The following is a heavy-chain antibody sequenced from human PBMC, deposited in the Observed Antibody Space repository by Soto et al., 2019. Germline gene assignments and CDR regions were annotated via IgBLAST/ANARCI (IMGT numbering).Heavy chain of an antibody. D-gene: IGHD6-19*01. CDR2: ISYDGSNK. V-gene: IGHV3-30*18. J-gene: IGHJ5*02. CDR3: AKLEEQWLVLGGVDP. CDR1: GFTFSSYG. Sequence: LSLSCAASGFTFSSYGMHLVRQAPVKGLEWVAVISYDGSNKYYADSVKGRFTISRDNSKNTLYLQMNSLRAEDTAVYYCAKLEEQWLVLGGVDPWGQGTLVTVSS.